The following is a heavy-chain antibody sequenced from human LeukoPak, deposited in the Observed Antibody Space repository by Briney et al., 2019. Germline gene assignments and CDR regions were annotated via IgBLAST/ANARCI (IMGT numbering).Heavy chain of an antibody. V-gene: IGHV5-51*01. D-gene: IGHD3-22*01. CDR2: IYPGDSDT. J-gene: IGHJ4*02. CDR1: GYSFTSYW. Sequence: GESLRISCKGSGYSFTSYWIGWVRQMPGKGLEWMGIIYPGDSDTRYSPSFQGQVTISADKSISTAYLQWSSLKASDTAMYYCARGYYDSSGYCYLYFDYWGQGTLVTVSS. CDR3: ARGYYDSSGYCYLYFDY.